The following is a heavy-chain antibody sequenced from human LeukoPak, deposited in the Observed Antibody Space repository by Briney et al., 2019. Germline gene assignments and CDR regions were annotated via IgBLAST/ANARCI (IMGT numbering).Heavy chain of an antibody. D-gene: IGHD3-22*01. CDR2: IYYSGSI. CDR1: GGSVSSGSYY. J-gene: IGHJ4*02. Sequence: SETLSLTCTVSGGSVSSGSYYWSWIRQPPGKGLEWIGYIYYSGSINYNPSLKSRVTIPVDTSKNQFSLKLSSVTAADTAVYYCARGNYYDSSGFDYWGQGTLVTVSS. V-gene: IGHV4-61*01. CDR3: ARGNYYDSSGFDY.